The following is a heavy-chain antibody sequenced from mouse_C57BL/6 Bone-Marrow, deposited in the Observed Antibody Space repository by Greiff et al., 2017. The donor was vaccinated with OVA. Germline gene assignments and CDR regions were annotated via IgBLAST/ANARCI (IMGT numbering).Heavy chain of an antibody. CDR1: GYTFTSYW. V-gene: IGHV1-50*01. Sequence: VQLQQPGAELVKPGASVKLSCKASGYTFTSYWMQWVKQRPGQGLEWIGEIDPSDSYTNYNQKFKGKATLTVDTSSSTAYMQLSSLTSEDSAVYYCASVYGNYLYYFDYWGQGTTLTVSS. CDR3: ASVYGNYLYYFDY. J-gene: IGHJ2*01. D-gene: IGHD2-1*01. CDR2: IDPSDSYT.